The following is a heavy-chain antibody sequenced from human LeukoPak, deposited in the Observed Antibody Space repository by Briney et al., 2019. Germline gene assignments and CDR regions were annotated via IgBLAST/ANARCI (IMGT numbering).Heavy chain of an antibody. D-gene: IGHD3-16*01. CDR2: INIGDGYT. CDR3: AKDRGGSYTFDI. Sequence: ASVKVSCKASGNTFTSSHMHWVRQAPGQGLEWMGIINIGDGYTKYAQKFQGRVTITRDTSTSTLYVELSSLRSEDTAVYYCAKDRGGSYTFDIWGQGTMVTVSS. CDR1: GNTFTSSH. V-gene: IGHV1-46*01. J-gene: IGHJ3*02.